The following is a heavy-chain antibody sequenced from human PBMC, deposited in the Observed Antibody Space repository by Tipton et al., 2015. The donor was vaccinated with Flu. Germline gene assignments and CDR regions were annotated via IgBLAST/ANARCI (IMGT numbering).Heavy chain of an antibody. CDR2: IYHSGST. V-gene: IGHV4-38-2*02. Sequence: TLSLTCTVSGYSISSGYYWGWIRQPPGKGLEWIGSIYHSGSTYYNPSLKSRVTISVDTSKNQFSLKLSSVTAADTAVYYCAVGDCSGGSCYSRRRPFDYWGQGTLVTVSS. CDR3: AVGDCSGGSCYSRRRPFDY. J-gene: IGHJ4*02. D-gene: IGHD2-15*01. CDR1: GYSISSGYY.